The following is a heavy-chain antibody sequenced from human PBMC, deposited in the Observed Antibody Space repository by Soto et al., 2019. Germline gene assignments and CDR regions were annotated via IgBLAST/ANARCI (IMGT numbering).Heavy chain of an antibody. J-gene: IGHJ6*02. V-gene: IGHV2-26*03. Sequence: SGPTLVNPTETLTLTCTISGFSLSNGRMGVSWIRQSPGKALEWLAHIFSDNERSYSTSLQGRLTISKDTSGSQVVLSMTNVDPVDTATYYCARMNVDSYQFYYAMDVWGQGTTVTVSS. CDR2: IFSDNER. CDR1: GFSLSNGRMG. CDR3: ARMNVDSYQFYYAMDV. D-gene: IGHD4-17*01.